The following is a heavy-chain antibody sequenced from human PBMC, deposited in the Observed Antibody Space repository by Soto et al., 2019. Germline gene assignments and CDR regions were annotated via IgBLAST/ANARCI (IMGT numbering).Heavy chain of an antibody. J-gene: IGHJ6*02. CDR2: ISSSSSTI. CDR3: AREWFGEPGGNYYYYYGMDV. Sequence: PGGSLRLSCAASGFTFSSYSMNWVRQAPGKGLEWVSYISSSSSTIYYADSVKGRFTISRDNAKNSLYLQMNSLRDEDTAVYYCAREWFGEPGGNYYYYYGMDVWGQGTTVTVSS. CDR1: GFTFSSYS. D-gene: IGHD3-10*01. V-gene: IGHV3-48*02.